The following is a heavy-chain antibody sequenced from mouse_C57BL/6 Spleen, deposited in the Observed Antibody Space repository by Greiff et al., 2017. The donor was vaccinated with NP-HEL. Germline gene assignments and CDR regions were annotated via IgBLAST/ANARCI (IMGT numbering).Heavy chain of an antibody. CDR3: ARGGFITTVEGN. J-gene: IGHJ4*01. CDR2: IYPGDGDT. Sequence: VQLQQSGPELVKPGASVKISCKASGYAFSSSWMNWVKQRPGKGLEWIGRIYPGDGDTNYNGKFKGKATLTADKSSSTAYMQLSSLTSEDSAVYFCARGGFITTVEGNWDQGTSVTVSS. V-gene: IGHV1-82*01. D-gene: IGHD1-1*01. CDR1: GYAFSSSW.